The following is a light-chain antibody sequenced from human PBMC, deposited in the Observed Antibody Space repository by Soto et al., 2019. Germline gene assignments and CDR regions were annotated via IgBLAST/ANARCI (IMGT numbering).Light chain of an antibody. CDR3: SSYSRSTAYV. Sequence: QSVLAQPASVSGSPGQSITISCTGASSDVGGYKYVSWHQLHPGKAPKLIIYEVSNRPSGISNRFSGSKSGNTASLTIFGLQAEEEADYYCSSYSRSTAYVFGTGTKVTVL. CDR2: EVS. V-gene: IGLV2-14*01. J-gene: IGLJ1*01. CDR1: SSDVGGYKY.